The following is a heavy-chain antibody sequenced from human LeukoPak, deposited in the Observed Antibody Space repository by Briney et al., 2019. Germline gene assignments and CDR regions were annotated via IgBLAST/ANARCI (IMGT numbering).Heavy chain of an antibody. CDR2: IYYSGGT. CDR1: GGSISSYY. D-gene: IGHD2-15*01. Sequence: PSETLSLTCTVSGGSISSYYWSWIRQPPGKGLEWIGYIYYSGGTNYNPSLKSRVTISVDTSKNQFSLKLSSVTAADTAVYYCAREGDKAFDIWGQGTMVTVSS. CDR3: AREGDKAFDI. J-gene: IGHJ3*02. V-gene: IGHV4-59*01.